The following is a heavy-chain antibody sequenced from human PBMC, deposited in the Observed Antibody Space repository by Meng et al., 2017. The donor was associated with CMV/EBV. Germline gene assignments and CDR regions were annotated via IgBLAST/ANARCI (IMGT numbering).Heavy chain of an antibody. CDR3: ARESTYCSSTSCYYYYGMDV. J-gene: IGHJ6*02. V-gene: IGHV3-7*03. CDR2: IKQDGSEK. Sequence: GGSLRLSCAASGFTFSSYWMSWVRQAPGKGLEWVANIKQDGSEKYYVDSVKGRFTISRDNAKNSLYLQMNSLRAEDTAVYYCARESTYCSSTSCYYYYGMDVWGQGTTVTVSS. D-gene: IGHD2-2*01. CDR1: GFTFSSYW.